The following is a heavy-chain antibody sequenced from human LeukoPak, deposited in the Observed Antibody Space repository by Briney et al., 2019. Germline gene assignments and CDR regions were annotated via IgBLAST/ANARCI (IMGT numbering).Heavy chain of an antibody. CDR3: AKVADYYGSGSYYKGPFDY. V-gene: IGHV3-30*02. CDR1: GFTFSSYG. Sequence: PGGSLRLSCAASGFTFSSYGMHWVRQAPGKGLEWVAFIRYDGSNKYYADSVKGRFTISRDNSKNTLYLQMNSLRAEDTAVYYCAKVADYYGSGSYYKGPFDYWGQGTLVTVSS. J-gene: IGHJ4*02. D-gene: IGHD3-10*01. CDR2: IRYDGSNK.